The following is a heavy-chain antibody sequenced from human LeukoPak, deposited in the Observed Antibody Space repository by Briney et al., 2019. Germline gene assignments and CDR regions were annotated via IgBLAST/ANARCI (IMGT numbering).Heavy chain of an antibody. V-gene: IGHV1-69*01. CDR1: GGTFSSYA. Sequence: GSSVKVSCKASGGTFSSYAISWVRQAPGQGLEWMGGIIPIFGTANYAQKFQGRVTITADESTSTAYMELSSLRSEDTAVYYCARGGYCSSTSCLLGVYWGQGTLVTVSS. CDR2: IIPIFGTA. J-gene: IGHJ4*02. D-gene: IGHD2-2*01. CDR3: ARGGYCSSTSCLLGVY.